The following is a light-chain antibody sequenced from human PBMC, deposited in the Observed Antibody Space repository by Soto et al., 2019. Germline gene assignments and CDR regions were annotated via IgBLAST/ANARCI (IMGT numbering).Light chain of an antibody. J-gene: IGKJ5*01. CDR3: QKYGSSPLVT. V-gene: IGKV3-20*01. Sequence: EIVLTQSPGTLSLSPGERVTLSCRASQSVSSSYLAWYQQKPGQAPRLLIYGASSRATGIPDRFSGSGSGTDFTLTISRLEPEDFAVYYCQKYGSSPLVTFGQGTRLEIK. CDR1: QSVSSSY. CDR2: GAS.